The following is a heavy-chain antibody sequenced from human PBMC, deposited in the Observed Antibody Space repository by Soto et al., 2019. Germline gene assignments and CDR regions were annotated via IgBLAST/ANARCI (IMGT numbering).Heavy chain of an antibody. CDR1: GYSFTNYW. CDR3: ARRPTYYGSGSNYYYGMDV. CDR2: IDPSDSHT. J-gene: IGHJ6*02. Sequence: GESLKISCKGSGYSFTNYWINWVRQMPGKGLEWIGRIDPSDSHTNYSPSFQGHVSISADKSSSTAYLQWSSLQASDTGMYYCARRPTYYGSGSNYYYGMDVWGQGTTVTSP. D-gene: IGHD3-10*01. V-gene: IGHV5-10-1*01.